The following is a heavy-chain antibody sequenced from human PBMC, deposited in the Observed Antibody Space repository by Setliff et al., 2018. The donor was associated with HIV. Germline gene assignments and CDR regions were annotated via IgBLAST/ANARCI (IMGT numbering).Heavy chain of an antibody. CDR1: GDSISSSE. Sequence: PSETLSLTCTVSGDSISSSEDYWGWIRQPPGKGLEWVSAISSTSSYIYYADSVKGRFTISRDNAKNSLYLQMNSLRAEDTAVYYCARDSPQVRIAVTGTTGHDYWGQGTLVTVSS. CDR2: ISSTSSYI. CDR3: ARDSPQVRIAVTGTTGHDY. J-gene: IGHJ4*02. V-gene: IGHV3-21*01. D-gene: IGHD6-19*01.